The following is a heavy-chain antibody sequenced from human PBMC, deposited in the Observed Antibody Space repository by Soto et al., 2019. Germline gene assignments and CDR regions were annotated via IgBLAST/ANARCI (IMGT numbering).Heavy chain of an antibody. D-gene: IGHD3-3*01. CDR1: GDSIRSYY. Sequence: SETLSLTCTVSGDSIRSYYWTWIRQPPGRGLEWIGHVYYGGSTNYNPSLQSRVTISLDTSKNQFSLRLTSMTAADAAVYYCAGEGALATFGVVWDQGTRVTVSS. J-gene: IGHJ4*02. V-gene: IGHV4-59*01. CDR2: VYYGGST. CDR3: AGEGALATFGVV.